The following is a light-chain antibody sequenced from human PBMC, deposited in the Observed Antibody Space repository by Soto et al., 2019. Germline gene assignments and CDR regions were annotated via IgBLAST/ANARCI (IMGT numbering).Light chain of an antibody. CDR3: QQYNTFLT. CDR1: HSISNW. Sequence: DIQMTQSPSALSASVGDRVTITCRASHSISNWLAWYQQKPGKAPKLLIYRASSLQSGVPPRFIGGGSGTEFTLTISSLQPDDVATYYCQQYNTFLTFGGGTKVEIK. V-gene: IGKV1-5*03. CDR2: RAS. J-gene: IGKJ4*01.